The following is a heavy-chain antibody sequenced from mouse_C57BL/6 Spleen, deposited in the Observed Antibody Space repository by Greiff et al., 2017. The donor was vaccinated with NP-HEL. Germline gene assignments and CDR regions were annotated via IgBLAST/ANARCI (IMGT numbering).Heavy chain of an antibody. V-gene: IGHV1-26*01. CDR2: INPNNGGT. J-gene: IGHJ4*01. CDR3: ASPLCMDY. CDR1: GYTFTDYY. D-gene: IGHD1-1*01. Sequence: VQLQQSGPELVKPGASVKISCKASGYTFTDYYMNWVKQSHGKSLEWIGDINPNNGGTSYNQKFKGKATLTVDKSSSTAYMELRSLTSEDSAVYYCASPLCMDYWGQGTSVTVSS.